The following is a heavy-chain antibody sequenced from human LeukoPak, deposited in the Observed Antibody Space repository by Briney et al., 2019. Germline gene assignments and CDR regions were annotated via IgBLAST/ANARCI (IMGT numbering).Heavy chain of an antibody. Sequence: PGGSLRLSCAASGFTFSSYAMSWVRQAPGKGLEWVSGISGSGGSTNYADSVRGRFTISRDNSKNTLYLQMNSLRAEDTAVYYCAKDGGRFQHWGQGTLVTVSS. CDR3: AKDGGRFQH. CDR2: ISGSGGST. V-gene: IGHV3-23*01. J-gene: IGHJ1*01. CDR1: GFTFSSYA.